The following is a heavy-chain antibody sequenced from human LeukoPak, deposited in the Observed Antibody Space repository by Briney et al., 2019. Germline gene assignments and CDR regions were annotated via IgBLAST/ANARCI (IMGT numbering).Heavy chain of an antibody. CDR1: GFTFSSYA. Sequence: GSLRLSCAASGFTFSSYAMHWVRQAPGQGLEWVAVISYDGSNKYYADSVKGRFTISRDNSKNTLYLQMNSLRTEDTAVYYCAREIAVAAPQAPLHYWGQGTLVTVSS. CDR3: AREIAVAAPQAPLHY. J-gene: IGHJ4*02. CDR2: ISYDGSNK. D-gene: IGHD6-19*01. V-gene: IGHV3-30*04.